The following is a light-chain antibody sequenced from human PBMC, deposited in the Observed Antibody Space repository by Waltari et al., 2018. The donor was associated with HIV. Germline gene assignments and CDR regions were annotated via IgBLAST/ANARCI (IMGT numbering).Light chain of an antibody. CDR2: RND. J-gene: IGLJ3*02. CDR1: QSNGGNTF. V-gene: IGLV1-44*01. CDR3: ASWDDNLGHWV. Sequence: QSVLTQPPSASRTPGPRVLMSCSGNQSNGGNTFFSWFQQVPGGAPKLVSYRNDRRPSGVPDRFAGAKSGSSASLAISGLQSDDEADYFCASWDDNLGHWVFGVGTKLTV.